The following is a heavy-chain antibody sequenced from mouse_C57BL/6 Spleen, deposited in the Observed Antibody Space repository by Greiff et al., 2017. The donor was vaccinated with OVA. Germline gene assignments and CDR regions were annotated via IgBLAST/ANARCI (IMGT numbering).Heavy chain of an antibody. CDR2: ILPGSGST. J-gene: IGHJ4*01. CDR1: GYTFTGYW. D-gene: IGHD2-2*01. V-gene: IGHV1-9*01. Sequence: QVHLQQSGAELMKPGASVKLSCKATGYTFTGYWIEWVKQRPGHGLEWIGEILPGSGSTNYNEKFKGKATFTADTSSNTAYMQLSSLTTEDSAIYYCAHYGYDGGYYYAMDYWGQGTSVTVSS. CDR3: AHYGYDGGYYYAMDY.